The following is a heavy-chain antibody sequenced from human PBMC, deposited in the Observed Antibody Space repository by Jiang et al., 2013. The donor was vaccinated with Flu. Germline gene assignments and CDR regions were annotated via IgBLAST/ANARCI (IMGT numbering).Heavy chain of an antibody. D-gene: IGHD3-10*01. Sequence: SCKASGYTFTSYGISWVRQAPGQGLEWMGWISAYNGNTNYAQKLQGRVTMTTDTSTSTAYMELRSLRSDDTAVYYCARDPREVRGVTSTNDYWGQGTLVTVSS. CDR1: GYTFTSYG. CDR3: ARDPREVRGVTSTNDY. J-gene: IGHJ4*02. V-gene: IGHV1-18*01. CDR2: ISAYNGNT.